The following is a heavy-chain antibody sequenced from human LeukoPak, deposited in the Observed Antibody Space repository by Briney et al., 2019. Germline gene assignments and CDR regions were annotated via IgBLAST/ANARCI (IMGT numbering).Heavy chain of an antibody. D-gene: IGHD2-15*01. CDR1: GFTFSSYG. V-gene: IGHV3-30*18. CDR2: ISYDGSNK. J-gene: IGHJ6*02. CDR3: AKDVRYCSGGSCFRYYYYGMDV. Sequence: GGSLRLSCAASGFTFSSYGMHWVRQAPGKGLEWVAVISYDGSNKYYADSVKGRFTISRGNSKNTLYLQMNSLRAEDTAVYYCAKDVRYCSGGSCFRYYYYGMDVWGQGTTVTVSS.